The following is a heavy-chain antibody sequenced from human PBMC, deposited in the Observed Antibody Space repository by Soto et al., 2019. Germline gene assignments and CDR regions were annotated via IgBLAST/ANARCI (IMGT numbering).Heavy chain of an antibody. D-gene: IGHD1-26*01. CDR3: ARGVTAGVDY. CDR2: MQPSSGRT. CDR1: GYSFTSLD. Sequence: QVQLVQSGAEVREPGASVKVSCKASGYSFTSLDINWVRQTTGQGLEWMGWMQPSSGRTGYAQKFQGRGTMTRDTSINTAYMELSSLTSDATAFYYCARGVTAGVDYWGQGTLVTVSS. J-gene: IGHJ4*02. V-gene: IGHV1-8*01.